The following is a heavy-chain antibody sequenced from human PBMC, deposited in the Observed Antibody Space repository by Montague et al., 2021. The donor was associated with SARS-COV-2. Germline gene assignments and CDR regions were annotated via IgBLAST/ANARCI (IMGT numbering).Heavy chain of an antibody. CDR2: VHNTGNS. CDR3: ARGFDL. J-gene: IGHJ2*01. Sequence: SETLSLTCVVSGDSISTDNWWTWVRLPPGKGLEWITTVHNTGNSYHNSSLQSRVTISVDTSKNQFSLKLSSVTAADTAVYYCARGFDLWGRGTLVTVSS. V-gene: IGHV4-38-2*01. CDR1: GDSISTDNW.